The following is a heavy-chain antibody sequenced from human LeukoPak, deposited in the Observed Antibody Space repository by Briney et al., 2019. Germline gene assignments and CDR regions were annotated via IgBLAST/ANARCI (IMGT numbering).Heavy chain of an antibody. CDR1: GYRFTSYW. V-gene: IGHV5-51*01. Sequence: GESLKISCQGAGYRFTSYWIGWVRQMPGKGLEWGRIIYPGDSDTRYSPSFQGQVTISADRSISTAYLQWSSLRASDTAMYYCARQPNSGWYRGAFDIWGQGTMVTVSS. D-gene: IGHD6-19*01. CDR3: ARQPNSGWYRGAFDI. CDR2: IYPGDSDT. J-gene: IGHJ3*02.